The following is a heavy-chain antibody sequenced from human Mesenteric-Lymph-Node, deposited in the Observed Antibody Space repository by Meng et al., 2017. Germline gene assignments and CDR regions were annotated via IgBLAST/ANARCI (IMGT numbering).Heavy chain of an antibody. J-gene: IGHJ4*02. Sequence: RRQRRGWGPGPVKPSETLSLTCTVSGGSITSTSSYWGWVRQPPGKGLEWIGSIYYRGSTNYNPSLKSRISMSVDMSKNQFSLKVNSGTAADTAIYYCVISSHNWGQGTLVTVSS. CDR2: IYYRGST. CDR1: GGSITSTSSY. CDR3: VISSHN. V-gene: IGHV4-39*06. D-gene: IGHD3-3*02.